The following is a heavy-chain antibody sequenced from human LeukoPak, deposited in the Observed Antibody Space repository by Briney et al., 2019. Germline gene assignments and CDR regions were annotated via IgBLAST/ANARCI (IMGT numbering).Heavy chain of an antibody. Sequence: SETLSLTCAVYGGSFSGYYWSWIRQPPGKGLEWIGEINHSGSTNYNPSLKSRVTISVDTSKNQFSLKLSSVTAADTAVYYCARKDADCSGGSCYYYYGMDVWGQGTTVTVSS. J-gene: IGHJ6*02. V-gene: IGHV4-34*01. CDR2: INHSGST. D-gene: IGHD2-15*01. CDR1: GGSFSGYY. CDR3: ARKDADCSGGSCYYYYGMDV.